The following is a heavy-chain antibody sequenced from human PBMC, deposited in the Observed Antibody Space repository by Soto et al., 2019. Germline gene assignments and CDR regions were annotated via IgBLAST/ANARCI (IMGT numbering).Heavy chain of an antibody. CDR3: ARCGYYYENSGQYAYDY. Sequence: SGTLTLTCTVSGGAFSSGGYYWSCICQRKGKGLEGIWYIYYGGSTYYNPSLDSRATISGNPSKTQFSLKLSSMTAAATAVYYWARCGYYYENSGQYAYDYWGQGILVTVSS. CDR1: GGAFSSGGYY. V-gene: IGHV4-31*03. CDR2: IYYGGST. J-gene: IGHJ4*01. D-gene: IGHD3-22*01.